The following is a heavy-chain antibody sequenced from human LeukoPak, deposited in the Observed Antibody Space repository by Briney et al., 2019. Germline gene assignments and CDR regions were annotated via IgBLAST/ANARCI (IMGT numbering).Heavy chain of an antibody. V-gene: IGHV4-31*03. CDR3: ARDSHGYSSSSHLGY. D-gene: IGHD6-6*01. Sequence: SQTLSLTCTVPGGSISSGGYYWSWIRQHPGKGLEWIGYIYYSGSTYYNPSLKSRVTISADTSKNQFSLKLSSVTAADTAVYYCARDSHGYSSSSHLGYWGQGTLVTVSS. J-gene: IGHJ4*02. CDR2: IYYSGST. CDR1: GGSISSGGYY.